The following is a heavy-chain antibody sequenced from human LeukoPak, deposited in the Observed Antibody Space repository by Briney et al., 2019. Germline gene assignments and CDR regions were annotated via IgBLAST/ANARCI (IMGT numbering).Heavy chain of an antibody. CDR2: ISGGGGIT. Sequence: GGSLRLSCAASGFIFSEYAMNWVRQAPGKGLEWVSAISGGGGITHYADSVKGRFAVSRDNSKNILYLQMTNLRHEDTALYYCAKDRYSNYGNWFDPWGQGTQVTVIS. J-gene: IGHJ5*02. CDR1: GFIFSEYA. D-gene: IGHD4-11*01. CDR3: AKDRYSNYGNWFDP. V-gene: IGHV3-23*01.